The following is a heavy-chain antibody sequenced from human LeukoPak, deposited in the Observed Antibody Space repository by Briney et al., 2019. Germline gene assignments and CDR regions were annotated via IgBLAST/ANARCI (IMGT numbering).Heavy chain of an antibody. J-gene: IGHJ6*03. V-gene: IGHV4-34*01. CDR1: GGSFSGYY. Sequence: SETLSLTCAVYGGSFSGYYWSWIRQPPGKGLEWIGEINHSGSTNYNPSLKSRVTISVDTSKNQFSLKLSSVTAADTAVYYCARDRTYYDFWSGSYYYYMDVWGKGTTVTVSS. D-gene: IGHD3-3*01. CDR3: ARDRTYYDFWSGSYYYYMDV. CDR2: INHSGST.